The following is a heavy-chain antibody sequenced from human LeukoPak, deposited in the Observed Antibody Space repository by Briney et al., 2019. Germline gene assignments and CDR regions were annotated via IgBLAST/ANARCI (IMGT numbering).Heavy chain of an antibody. V-gene: IGHV1-24*01. J-gene: IGHJ4*02. CDR2: FDPEDGET. D-gene: IGHD6-13*01. CDR1: GYTLTELS. CDR3: ATVLPLNQQLVDPHFDY. Sequence: ASVKVSCKVSGYTLTELSMHWVRQAPGKGLEWMGGFDPEDGETIYAQKFQGRVTMTEDTSTDTAYMELSSLRSEDTAVYYCATVLPLNQQLVDPHFDYWGQGTLVTVSS.